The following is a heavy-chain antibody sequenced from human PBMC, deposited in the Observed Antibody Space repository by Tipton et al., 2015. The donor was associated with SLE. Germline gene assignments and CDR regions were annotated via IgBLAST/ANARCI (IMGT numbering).Heavy chain of an antibody. V-gene: IGHV4-4*07. CDR3: ARGGGSYYDY. CDR1: GGSISGDY. D-gene: IGHD1-26*01. CDR2: VYSSGST. J-gene: IGHJ4*02. Sequence: TLSLTCTVSGGSISGDYWSWIRQPAGKGLEWIWRVYSSGSTIYNPSIKSRITLSLDTSKNQFSLRVNSATAADTAVYYCARGGGSYYDYWGQGTLVTVSS.